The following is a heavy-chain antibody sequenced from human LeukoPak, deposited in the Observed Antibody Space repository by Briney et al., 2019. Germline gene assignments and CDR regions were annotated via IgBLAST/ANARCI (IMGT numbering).Heavy chain of an antibody. CDR3: ARAMIVDTTSWTRFDY. D-gene: IGHD3-22*01. V-gene: IGHV6-1*01. CDR2: TYYRSKGYN. J-gene: IGHJ4*02. CDR1: GDSVSSNSAA. Sequence: SQTLSLTCAISGDSVSSNSAAWNWIRQSPSRGLEWLGRTYYRSKGYNDYAVSVKSRITINPDTSKNQFSLQLNSVTPEDTAVYYCARAMIVDTTSWTRFDYWGQGTLVTVSS.